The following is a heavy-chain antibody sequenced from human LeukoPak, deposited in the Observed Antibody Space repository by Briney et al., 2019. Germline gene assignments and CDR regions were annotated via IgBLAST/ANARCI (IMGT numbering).Heavy chain of an antibody. CDR2: ISSSGTTT. CDR3: ARMGHYYDSSGYWYFDL. V-gene: IGHV3-48*01. CDR1: GFTFSTYS. J-gene: IGHJ2*01. Sequence: GGSLRLSCAASGFTFSTYSMNWVRQAPGKGLEWLSYISSSGTTTFYADSVEGRFTISRDNAKNSLYLQMNSLRAEDTAVYYCARMGHYYDSSGYWYFDLWGRGTLVTVSS. D-gene: IGHD3-22*01.